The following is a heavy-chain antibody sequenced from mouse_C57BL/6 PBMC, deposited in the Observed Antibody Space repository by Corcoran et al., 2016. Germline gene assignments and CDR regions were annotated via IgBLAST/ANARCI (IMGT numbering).Heavy chain of an antibody. J-gene: IGHJ3*01. CDR3: ARSGGFPAWFAY. CDR1: GYTFTTYG. V-gene: IGHV9-3*01. Sequence: QIQLVQSGPELKKPGETVKISCKASGYTFTTYGMSWVKQAPGKGLKWMGWINTYSGVPTYADDFKGRFAFSLETSASTAYLQINNLKNEDTATYFCARSGGFPAWFAYWGQGTLVTVSA. D-gene: IGHD3-1*01. CDR2: INTYSGVP.